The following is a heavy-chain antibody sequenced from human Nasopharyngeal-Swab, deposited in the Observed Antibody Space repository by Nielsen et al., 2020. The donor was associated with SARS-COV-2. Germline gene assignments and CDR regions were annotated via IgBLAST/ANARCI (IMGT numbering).Heavy chain of an antibody. V-gene: IGHV4-4*07. CDR3: AGGSGYRFDY. D-gene: IGHD3-22*01. Sequence: SETLSLTCTVYGASISNYYWNWIRLLAGKGMEWIAFIYNTGRTIYNPSLQSRVTVSSDTSNSQFSLKLTSVTAADMGVYFCAGGSGYRFDYWGQGVLVTVSS. CDR2: IYNTGRT. J-gene: IGHJ4*02. CDR1: GASISNYY.